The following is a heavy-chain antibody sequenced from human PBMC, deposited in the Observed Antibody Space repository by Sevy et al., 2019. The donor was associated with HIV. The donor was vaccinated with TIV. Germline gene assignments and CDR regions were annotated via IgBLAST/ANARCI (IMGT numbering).Heavy chain of an antibody. Sequence: GGSLRLSCAASGFIFTDYLMTWFRHTPDRGLGWVATILQTGGDKHYVDSVKGRFTISRDNAKKSLYLQMSDLRAEDTAVYYCARGSTGNGWQVDYWGQGTLVTVSS. J-gene: IGHJ4*02. CDR3: ARGSTGNGWQVDY. CDR1: GFIFTDYL. D-gene: IGHD6-19*01. V-gene: IGHV3-7*02. CDR2: ILQTGGDK.